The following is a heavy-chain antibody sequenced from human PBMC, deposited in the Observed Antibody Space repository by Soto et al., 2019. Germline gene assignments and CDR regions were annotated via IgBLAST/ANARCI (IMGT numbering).Heavy chain of an antibody. V-gene: IGHV4-34*01. D-gene: IGHD2-15*01. Sequence: QVQLQQWGAGLLKPSETLSLTCAVYGGSFSGYYWSWIRQPPGKGLEWIGEINHSGSTNYNPSLKSRVPISVDTSKNQFSLKLSSVTAADTAVYYCAIGEGDIVVVVAAELAHSGLFDYCGQGTLVTVSS. CDR2: INHSGST. CDR3: AIGEGDIVVVVAAELAHSGLFDY. J-gene: IGHJ4*02. CDR1: GGSFSGYY.